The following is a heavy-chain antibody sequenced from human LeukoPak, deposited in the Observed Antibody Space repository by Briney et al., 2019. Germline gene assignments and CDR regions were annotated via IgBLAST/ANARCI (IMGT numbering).Heavy chain of an antibody. CDR3: ARDSGKYYYDSSGYSNGAFDY. D-gene: IGHD3-22*01. CDR1: GFTFSDYY. J-gene: IGHJ4*02. CDR2: ISSSGSTI. Sequence: GGSLRLSCAASGFTFSDYYMSWIRQAPGKGLEWVSYISSSGSTIYYADSVKGRFTISRDNAKNSLYLQMNSLRAEDTAVYYCARDSGKYYYDSSGYSNGAFDYWGQGTLVTVSS. V-gene: IGHV3-11*04.